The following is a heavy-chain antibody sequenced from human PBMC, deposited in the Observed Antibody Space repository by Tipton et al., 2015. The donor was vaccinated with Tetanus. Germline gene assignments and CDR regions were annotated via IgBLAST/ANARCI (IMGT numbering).Heavy chain of an antibody. V-gene: IGHV4-31*03. CDR2: IYYSGAT. Sequence: TLSLTCTVSGDSISRGGYFWDWVRQRPGEGPGWVGYIYYSGATYYNPSLKSRVFLSVDTSKNQFSLNLTSVTAADTAVYYCARDQGGGRVVRLNWLDPWGQGTLVTVSS. D-gene: IGHD6-6*01. CDR1: GDSISRGGYF. CDR3: ARDQGGGRVVRLNWLDP. J-gene: IGHJ5*02.